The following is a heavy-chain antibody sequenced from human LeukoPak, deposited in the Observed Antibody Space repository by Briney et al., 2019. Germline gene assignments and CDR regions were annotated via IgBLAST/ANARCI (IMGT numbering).Heavy chain of an antibody. CDR2: IYSGGNT. V-gene: IGHV3-66*01. CDR1: GFTVSGNY. J-gene: IGHJ1*01. Sequence: GGSLRLSCEASGFTVSGNYMNWIRQAPGKGLEWVSVIYSGGNTYYADSVKGRFSISRDNSKNMLYLQMNSLRVEDTAVYYCAGSRLSAEYFQFWGQGTLVAVSS. CDR3: AGSRLSAEYFQF.